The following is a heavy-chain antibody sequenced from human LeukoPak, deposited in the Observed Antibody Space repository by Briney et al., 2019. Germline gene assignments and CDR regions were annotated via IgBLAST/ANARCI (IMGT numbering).Heavy chain of an antibody. J-gene: IGHJ4*02. CDR3: ARVVGATVVDY. CDR2: ISSSGSTI. CDR1: GFTFSSYE. Sequence: GGSLRLSCAASGFTFSSYETNWVRQAPGKGLEWVSYISSSGSTIYYADSVKGRFTISRDNAKNSLYLQMNSLRAEDTAVYYCARVVGATVVDYWGQGTLVTVSS. V-gene: IGHV3-48*03. D-gene: IGHD1-26*01.